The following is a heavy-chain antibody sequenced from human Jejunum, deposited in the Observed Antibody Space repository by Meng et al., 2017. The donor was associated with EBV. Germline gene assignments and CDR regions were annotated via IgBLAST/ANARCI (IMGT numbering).Heavy chain of an antibody. V-gene: IGHV3-74*01. CDR3: ARDLGSGNYYGY. D-gene: IGHD3-10*01. J-gene: IGHJ4*02. CDR2: INHEGSFT. Sequence: VQLVEAGGVLMQPGGSLGLSCIASGFILSSSWMHWVRQAPGRGLVWVSHINHEGSFTNYADSVKGRFTISRDDAKNTLYLQMNSLRAEDTAVYYCARDLGSGNYYGYWGQGTLVTVSS. CDR1: GFILSSSW.